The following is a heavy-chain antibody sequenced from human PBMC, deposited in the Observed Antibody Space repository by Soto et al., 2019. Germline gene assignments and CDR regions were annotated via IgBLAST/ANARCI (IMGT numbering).Heavy chain of an antibody. CDR2: IIPIFGTA. J-gene: IGHJ5*02. CDR3: ARDLVKYSGSYYPPRGPIWFDP. V-gene: IGHV1-69*13. CDR1: GGTFSSYA. D-gene: IGHD1-26*01. Sequence: GASVKVSCKASGGTFSSYAISWVRQAPGQGLEWMGGIIPIFGTANYAQKFQGRVTITADESTSTAYMELSSLRSEDTAVYYCARDLVKYSGSYYPPRGPIWFDPWGQGTLVTVSS.